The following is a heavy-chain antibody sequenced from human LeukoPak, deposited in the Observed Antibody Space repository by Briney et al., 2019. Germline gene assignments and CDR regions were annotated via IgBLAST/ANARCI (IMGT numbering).Heavy chain of an antibody. J-gene: IGHJ5*02. D-gene: IGHD2-2*01. V-gene: IGHV4-59*11. CDR1: GGSISSHY. Sequence: SETLSLTCTVSGGSISSHYWSWIRQPPGKGLEWLGYIYYSGSTNYNPSLKSRVTISVDTSKNQFSLKLSSVTAADTAVYYCARAGPYCSSTSCYLSWFDPWGQGTLVTVSS. CDR3: ARAGPYCSSTSCYLSWFDP. CDR2: IYYSGST.